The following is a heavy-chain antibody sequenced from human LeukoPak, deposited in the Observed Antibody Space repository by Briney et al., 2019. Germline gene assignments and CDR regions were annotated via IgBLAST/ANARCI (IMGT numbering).Heavy chain of an antibody. CDR1: GFTVSSNY. CDR2: IKQDGSEK. CDR3: ARECRSTSCYNYYGMDV. D-gene: IGHD2-2*02. J-gene: IGHJ6*02. V-gene: IGHV3-7*01. Sequence: PGGSLRLSCAASGFTVSSNYMSWVRQAPGKGLEWVANIKQDGSEKYYVDSVKGRFTISRDNAKNSLYLQMNSLRAEDTAVYYCARECRSTSCYNYYGMDVWGQGTTVTVSS.